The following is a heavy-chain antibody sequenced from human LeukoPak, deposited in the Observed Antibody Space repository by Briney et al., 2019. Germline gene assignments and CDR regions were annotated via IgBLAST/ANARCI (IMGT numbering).Heavy chain of an antibody. D-gene: IGHD6-13*01. J-gene: IGHJ4*02. CDR1: GFSFSNYA. CDR3: ARDSAAAAVYYFDY. Sequence: QPGGSLRLSCAASGFSFSNYAMHWVRRTPREGLVWVAVISTEGRDKHYADSVKGRFTIPRDNSKSTLYLQMNSLRAEDTAVYYCARDSAAAAVYYFDYWGQGTLVTVSS. CDR2: ISTEGRDK. V-gene: IGHV3-30*04.